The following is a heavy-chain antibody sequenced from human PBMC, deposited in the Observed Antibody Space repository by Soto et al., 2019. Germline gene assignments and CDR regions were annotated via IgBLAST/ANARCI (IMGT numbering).Heavy chain of an antibody. V-gene: IGHV1-69*13. CDR3: ARTHYYDSSGYANWFDP. J-gene: IGHJ5*02. D-gene: IGHD3-22*01. Sequence: SVKVSFKASGGTFSSYAISWVRQAPGQGLEWMGGIIPIFGTANYAQKFQGRVTITADESTSTAYMELSSLRSEDTAVYYCARTHYYDSSGYANWFDPWGQGTLVTVS. CDR1: GGTFSSYA. CDR2: IIPIFGTA.